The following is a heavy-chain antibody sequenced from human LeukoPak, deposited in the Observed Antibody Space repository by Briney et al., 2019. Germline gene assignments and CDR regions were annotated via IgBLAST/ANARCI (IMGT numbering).Heavy chain of an antibody. D-gene: IGHD3-10*01. J-gene: IGHJ4*02. CDR1: GFTFSSYW. CDR2: IKQDGSEK. Sequence: GGSLRLSCAASGFTFSSYWMSWVRQAPGKGLEWVANIKQDGSEKYYVDSVKGRFTISRDNSKNTLYLQMNSLRAEDTAVYYCAKDNRDYYIDYWGQGTLVTVSS. CDR3: AKDNRDYYIDY. V-gene: IGHV3-7*01.